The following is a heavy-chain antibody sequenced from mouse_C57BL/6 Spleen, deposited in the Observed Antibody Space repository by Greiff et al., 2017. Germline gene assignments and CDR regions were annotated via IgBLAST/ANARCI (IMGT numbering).Heavy chain of an antibody. CDR2: ISYCGST. CDR3: ARSIYYCGSSYYYYAMDY. V-gene: IGHV3-8*01. CDR1: GYSFTSDY. Sequence: EVQLMESGPGLAKPSQTLSLTCSVSGYSFTSDYWNWIRKFPGNNLEYMGNISYCGSTTYNHSLYSRISITQDTSTIQYYLHLNSVHTEDTATYYCARSIYYCGSSYYYYAMDYWGQGTSVTVSS. J-gene: IGHJ4*01. D-gene: IGHD1-1*01.